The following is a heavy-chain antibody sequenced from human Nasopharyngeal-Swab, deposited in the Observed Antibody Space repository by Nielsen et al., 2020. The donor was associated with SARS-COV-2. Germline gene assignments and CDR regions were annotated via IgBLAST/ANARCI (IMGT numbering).Heavy chain of an antibody. Sequence: WIRQPPGKGLQWIGEINHRGTTSYNPSLKSRVTISADTSKNQFSLNLSSVTAADTAVYYCARGLVDVNMMLVVIGFSYWLDFWGQGTLVTVSS. CDR3: ARGLVDVNMMLVVIGFSYWLDF. J-gene: IGHJ5*01. D-gene: IGHD3-22*01. V-gene: IGHV4-34*01. CDR2: INHRGTT.